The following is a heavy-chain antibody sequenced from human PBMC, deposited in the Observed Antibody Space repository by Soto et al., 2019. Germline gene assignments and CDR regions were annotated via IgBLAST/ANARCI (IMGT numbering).Heavy chain of an antibody. V-gene: IGHV1-3*04. J-gene: IGHJ4*02. CDR3: ANNTVGTITPDS. CDR2: INTGNGNT. CDR1: GYTFTSYA. D-gene: IGHD5-12*01. Sequence: QVQLVQSGAEVMQPGASVKVSCKASGYTFTSYAMHWVRQAPGQRLEWMGWINTGNGNTKYSQKFQGRGTITTDTSASTAYMELSNLGSEDTAGYYCANNTVGTITPDSWGQATLVTVSA.